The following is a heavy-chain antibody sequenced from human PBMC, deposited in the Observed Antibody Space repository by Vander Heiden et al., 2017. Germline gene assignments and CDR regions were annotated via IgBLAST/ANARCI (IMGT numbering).Heavy chain of an antibody. CDR2: ISGSGGST. D-gene: IGHD2-15*01. CDR3: AKDRVVAATGPIVFDY. Sequence: EVQLLESGGGLVQPGGSLRLSCAAYGFTFSSYAMSWVRQAPGKGLEWVSAISGSGGSTYYADSVKGRFTISRDNSKNTLYLQMNSLRAEDTAVYYCAKDRVVAATGPIVFDYWGQGTLVTVSS. J-gene: IGHJ4*02. CDR1: GFTFSSYA. V-gene: IGHV3-23*01.